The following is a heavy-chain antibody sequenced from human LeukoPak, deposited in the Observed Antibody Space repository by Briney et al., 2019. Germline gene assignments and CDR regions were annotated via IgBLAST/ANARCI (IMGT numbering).Heavy chain of an antibody. D-gene: IGHD3-10*01. CDR1: GFTFSRYD. V-gene: IGHV3-13*01. J-gene: IGHJ4*02. CDR2: IDTAGDT. CDR3: ARENYGSGIRGFDY. Sequence: GGSLRLSCAVSGFTFSRYDIHWVRQAPGKGLEWVSAIDTAGDTYYSGSVKGRFTISRENAKNSLYLQMNSLRAGDTAVYFCARENYGSGIRGFDYWGLGTLVTVSS.